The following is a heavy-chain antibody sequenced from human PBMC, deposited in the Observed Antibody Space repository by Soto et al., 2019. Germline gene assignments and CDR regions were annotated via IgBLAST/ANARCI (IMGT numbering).Heavy chain of an antibody. V-gene: IGHV3-21*01. CDR1: GFTSSSYS. CDR2: ISSSSSYI. Sequence: EVQLVESGGGLVKPGGSLRLSCAASGFTSSSYSMNWVRQAPGKGLEWVSSISSSSSYIYYADSVKGRFTISRDNAKNSLYLQMNSLRAEDTAVYYCARGYSSGWYLWAFDIWGQGTMVTVSS. CDR3: ARGYSSGWYLWAFDI. J-gene: IGHJ3*02. D-gene: IGHD6-19*01.